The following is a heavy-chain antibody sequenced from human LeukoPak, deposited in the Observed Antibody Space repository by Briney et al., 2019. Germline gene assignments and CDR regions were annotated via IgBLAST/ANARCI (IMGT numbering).Heavy chain of an antibody. CDR2: ISNSGST. J-gene: IGHJ4*02. Sequence: SETLSLTCTVSGGSVSSGNYYWSWIRQSPGKGLEWIGYISNSGSTKYNPSLESRVTISGDTSKNQFSLKLSSVTAADTAVYYCARHWGSGLYYFDYWGQGTLVTVSS. CDR3: ARHWGSGLYYFDY. CDR1: GGSVSSGNYY. D-gene: IGHD3-16*01. V-gene: IGHV4-61*01.